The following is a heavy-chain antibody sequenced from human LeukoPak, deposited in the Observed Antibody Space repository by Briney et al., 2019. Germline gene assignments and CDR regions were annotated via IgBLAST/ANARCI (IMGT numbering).Heavy chain of an antibody. CDR2: IYPGDSDT. J-gene: IGHJ6*03. CDR3: ARHVVYSSSWRAYYYYYMDV. V-gene: IGHV5-51*01. CDR1: GYSFTSYW. Sequence: GESLKISCKGSGYSFTSYWIGWVRQMPGKGLEWMGIIYPGDSDTRYSPSFQGQVTISADKSISTAYLQWSSLKASDTATYYCARHVVYSSSWRAYYYYYMDVWGKGTTVTVSS. D-gene: IGHD2-2*01.